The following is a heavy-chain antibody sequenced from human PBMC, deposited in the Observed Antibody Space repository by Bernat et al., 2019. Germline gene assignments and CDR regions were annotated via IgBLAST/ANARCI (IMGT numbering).Heavy chain of an antibody. CDR3: AKDLGDYDFWSGYYTGRY. J-gene: IGHJ4*02. V-gene: IGHV3-33*06. CDR1: GFTLSSYG. D-gene: IGHD3-3*01. Sequence: QVQLVESGGGVVQPGRSLRLSCTVSGFTLSSYGMHWVRQAPGKGLEWVAVIWYDGSKEWYADSVKGRITISRDNSRNTLYLQMNSLRAEDTAVYYCAKDLGDYDFWSGYYTGRYWGQGTLVTVSS. CDR2: IWYDGSKE.